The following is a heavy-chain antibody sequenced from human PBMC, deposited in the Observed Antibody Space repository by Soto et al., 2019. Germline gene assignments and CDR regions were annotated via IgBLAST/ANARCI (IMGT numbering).Heavy chain of an antibody. J-gene: IGHJ6*02. CDR1: GYTLTELS. CDR2: FDPEDGET. D-gene: IGHD6-13*01. Sequence: ASVKVSCKVSGYTLTELSMHWVRQAPGKGLGWMGGFDPEDGETIYAQKFQGRVTMTEDTSTDTAYMELSSLRSEDTAVYYCASIAGYYYGMDVWGQGTTVTVSS. CDR3: ASIAGYYYGMDV. V-gene: IGHV1-24*01.